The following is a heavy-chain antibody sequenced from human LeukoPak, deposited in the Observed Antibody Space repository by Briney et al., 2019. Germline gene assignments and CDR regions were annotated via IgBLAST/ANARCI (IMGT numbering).Heavy chain of an antibody. CDR3: ARGGPPGYYYDYYMDV. CDR1: RGSTSSDY. CDR2: IYISGST. Sequence: SETLSLTPTVSRGSTSSDYRSSIRHPARKGLECSGRIYISGSTNSNPSLKSRVTMSVDTLKHQFSLKLSSVTAADTAVYFCARGGPPGYYYDYYMDVWGKGTTVTISS. V-gene: IGHV4-4*07. J-gene: IGHJ6*03.